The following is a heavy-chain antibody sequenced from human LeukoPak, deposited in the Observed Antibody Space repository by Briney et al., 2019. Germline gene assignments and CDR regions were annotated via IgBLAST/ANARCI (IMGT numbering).Heavy chain of an antibody. CDR2: INHSGST. J-gene: IGHJ4*02. Sequence: SEPLSLTCAVYGGSFSGYYWSWIRQPPGKGLEWIGEINHSGSTNYNPSLKSRVTISVDTSKNQFSLKLSSVTAADTAVYYCARETGGWVDYWGQGTLVTVSS. D-gene: IGHD3-10*01. V-gene: IGHV4-34*01. CDR1: GGSFSGYY. CDR3: ARETGGWVDY.